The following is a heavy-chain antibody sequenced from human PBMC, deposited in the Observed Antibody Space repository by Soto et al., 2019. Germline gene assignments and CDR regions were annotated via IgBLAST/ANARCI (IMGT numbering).Heavy chain of an antibody. D-gene: IGHD4-17*01. V-gene: IGHV1-18*01. CDR2: ISAYNGNT. CDR1: GYTFTSYG. CDR3: ARHFMTTVTEYYFDY. Sequence: ASVKASCKASGYTFTSYGISWVRQAPGQGLEWMGWISAYNGNTNYAQKLQGRVTITADASTSTAYMELSSVTAADTAVYHCARHFMTTVTEYYFDYWGQGALVTVSS. J-gene: IGHJ4*02.